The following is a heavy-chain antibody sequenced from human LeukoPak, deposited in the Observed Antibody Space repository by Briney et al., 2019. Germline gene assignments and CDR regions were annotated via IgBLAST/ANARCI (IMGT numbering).Heavy chain of an antibody. J-gene: IGHJ6*03. Sequence: SETLSLTCAVYGGSFSGYYWSWIRQPPGKGLEWIGEINHSGSTYYNPSLKSRVTISVDTSKNQFSLKLSSVTAADTAVYYCARSGRSYYYYYYMDVWGKGTTVTVSS. CDR1: GGSFSGYY. CDR2: INHSGST. D-gene: IGHD1-26*01. CDR3: ARSGRSYYYYYYMDV. V-gene: IGHV4-34*09.